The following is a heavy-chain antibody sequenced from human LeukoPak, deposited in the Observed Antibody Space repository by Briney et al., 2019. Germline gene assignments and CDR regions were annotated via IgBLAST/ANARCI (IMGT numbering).Heavy chain of an antibody. CDR1: GGSISSRSYY. D-gene: IGHD3-22*01. Sequence: SETLSLTCTVSGGSISSRSYYWGWGRQPPGKGLEWIGSIYYSGSTYYNPSLKSRVTISVYTSKNQFSLKLSAVTAADTAVYYCARRDSSGSIVFDYWGQGTLVTVSS. CDR2: IYYSGST. V-gene: IGHV4-39*07. J-gene: IGHJ4*02. CDR3: ARRDSSGSIVFDY.